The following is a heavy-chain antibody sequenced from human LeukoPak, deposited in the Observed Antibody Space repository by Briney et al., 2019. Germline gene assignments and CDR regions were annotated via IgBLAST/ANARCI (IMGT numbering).Heavy chain of an antibody. CDR1: GYTFTSYY. J-gene: IGHJ4*02. CDR2: INPSGGST. CDR3: ARGESIAGNADY. V-gene: IGHV1-46*01. Sequence: ASVKVSCKASGYTFTSYYMHWVRQAPGQGLEWMGVINPSGGSTSYSQKFQGRVTLTRDTSTSTVYMELSSLRSEDTAAYYCARGESIAGNADYWGQGTLVTVSP. D-gene: IGHD6-13*01.